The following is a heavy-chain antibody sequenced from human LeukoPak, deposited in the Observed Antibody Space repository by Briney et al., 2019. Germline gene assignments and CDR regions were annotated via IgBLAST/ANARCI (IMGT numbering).Heavy chain of an antibody. CDR3: AKDSDAVATCLDS. CDR2: ISGSGGST. V-gene: IGHV3-23*01. CDR1: GFTFSSYA. D-gene: IGHD5-12*01. Sequence: GGSLRLSCAASGFTFSSYAMSWVRQAPGKGLEWVSSISGSGGSTHYADSMKGRFTISRDNSKITLFLQMNSLRVEDTAVYYCAKDSDAVATCLDSWGQGTLVAVSS. J-gene: IGHJ4*02.